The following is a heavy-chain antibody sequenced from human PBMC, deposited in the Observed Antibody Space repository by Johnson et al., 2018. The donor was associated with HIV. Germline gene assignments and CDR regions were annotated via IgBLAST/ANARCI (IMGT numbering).Heavy chain of an antibody. CDR1: GFAFSSYA. J-gene: IGHJ3*02. D-gene: IGHD6-13*01. CDR3: AKGRYSSSWYLVGAFDI. CDR2: ISGSGGST. Sequence: VQLVESGGGLVQPGGSLRLSCAASGFAFSSYAMTWVRQAPGKGLEWVSAISGSGGSTYYADSVKGQFTISRDNSKNTLYLQMNSLRAEDTAIYYCAKGRYSSSWYLVGAFDIWGQGTMVTVSS. V-gene: IGHV3-23*04.